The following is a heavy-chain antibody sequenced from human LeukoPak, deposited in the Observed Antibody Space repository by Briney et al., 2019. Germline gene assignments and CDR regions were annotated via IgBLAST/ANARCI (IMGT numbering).Heavy chain of an antibody. CDR2: ISSSSSTT. CDR1: GFTFSSYS. J-gene: IGHJ4*02. V-gene: IGHV3-48*04. D-gene: IGHD5-24*01. Sequence: PGGSLRLSCAASGFTFSSYSMNWVRQAPGKGLEWVSYISSSSSTTYYADSVKGRFTISRDNSKNSLYLQMNSLRTEDTALYYCAKDTGDGYNLVDYWGQGPLVTVPS. CDR3: AKDTGDGYNLVDY.